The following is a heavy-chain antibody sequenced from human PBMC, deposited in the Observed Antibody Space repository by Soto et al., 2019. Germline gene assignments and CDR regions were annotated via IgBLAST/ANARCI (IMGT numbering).Heavy chain of an antibody. CDR3: ARQASFDY. Sequence: SGGSLRLSCAASGFTFSSYNMNWVRQAPGKGLEWVSYISSSSSTIYYADSVKGRFTISRDNAKNTLYLQMNSLRTEDTAVYYCARQASFDYWGRGTLVTVSS. V-gene: IGHV3-48*01. J-gene: IGHJ4*02. CDR1: GFTFSSYN. CDR2: ISSSSSTI.